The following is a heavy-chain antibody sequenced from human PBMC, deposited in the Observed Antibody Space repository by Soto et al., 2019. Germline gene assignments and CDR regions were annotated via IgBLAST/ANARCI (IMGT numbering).Heavy chain of an antibody. CDR1: SGSISSSPYF. CDR2: IDYRGTT. J-gene: IGHJ5*02. Sequence: SETLSLTCTVSSGSISSSPYFWGWIRQPPGRGLEWIGSIDYRGTTYYNASLKSRVTLSLDTSKNQFSLKVNSLTAADTAVYFCSRRAPEGFDPWGQGTQVTVSS. CDR3: SRRAPEGFDP. V-gene: IGHV4-39*01.